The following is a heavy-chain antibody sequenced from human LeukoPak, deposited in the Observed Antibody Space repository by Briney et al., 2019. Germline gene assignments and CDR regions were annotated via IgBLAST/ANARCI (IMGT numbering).Heavy chain of an antibody. D-gene: IGHD2-21*02. CDR3: TRRPNDVCDAGGCYRNYFDP. CDR1: GGSIRGSDYY. V-gene: IGHV4-39*01. CDR2: IYHSGTF. J-gene: IGHJ5*02. Sequence: SETLSLTCTVSGGSIRGSDYYWGWIRQPLGKEMEWIGHIYHSGTFYFNPSLTSRVTVSVDTSKNQFSLSLTAVTASDTALYYCTRRPNDVCDAGGCYRNYFDPWGQGSLVTVSS.